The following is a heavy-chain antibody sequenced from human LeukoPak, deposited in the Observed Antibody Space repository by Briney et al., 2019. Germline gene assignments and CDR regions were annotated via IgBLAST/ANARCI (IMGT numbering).Heavy chain of an antibody. CDR2: IYYSGST. CDR3: ARSPHYYYDSSGYNP. J-gene: IGHJ5*02. V-gene: IGHV4-39*07. D-gene: IGHD3-22*01. Sequence: PSETLSLTCTVSGGSISSSSYYWGWIRQPPGKGLEWIGSIYYSGSTYYNPSLKSRVTISVDTSKNQFSLKLSSVTAADTAVYYCARSPHYYYDSSGYNPWGQGTLVTVSS. CDR1: GGSISSSSYY.